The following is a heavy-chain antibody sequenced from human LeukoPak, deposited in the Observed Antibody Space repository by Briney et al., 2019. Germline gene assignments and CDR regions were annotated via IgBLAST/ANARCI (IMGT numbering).Heavy chain of an antibody. D-gene: IGHD4-11*01. CDR2: IYSGGST. Sequence: GGSLRLSCAASGFTFSSNYMSWVRQAPGKGLEWVSVIYSGGSTYYADSVKGRFTISRDNSKNTLYLQMNSLRAEDTAVYYCAKHTGPIYYYSGMDVWGQGTTVTVSS. CDR3: AKHTGPIYYYSGMDV. V-gene: IGHV3-66*04. CDR1: GFTFSSNY. J-gene: IGHJ6*02.